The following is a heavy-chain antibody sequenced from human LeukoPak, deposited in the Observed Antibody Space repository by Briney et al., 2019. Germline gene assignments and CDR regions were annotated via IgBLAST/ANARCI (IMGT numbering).Heavy chain of an antibody. D-gene: IGHD5-12*01. CDR3: AKGYDHSYYYYGMDV. CDR1: GFTFSSYA. J-gene: IGHJ6*02. CDR2: ISGSGGST. Sequence: GGSLRLSCAASGFTFSSYAMSWFPQAPGKGLDWVSAISGSGGSTYYADSVKGRFTISRDNSKNTLYLQMNSLRAEDTAVYYCAKGYDHSYYYYGMDVWGQGTTVTVSS. V-gene: IGHV3-23*01.